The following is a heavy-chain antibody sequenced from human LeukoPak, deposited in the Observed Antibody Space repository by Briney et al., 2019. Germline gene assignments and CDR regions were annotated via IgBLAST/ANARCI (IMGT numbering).Heavy chain of an antibody. CDR3: ATHGYDSSFLDY. CDR1: GFTFSSYA. CDR2: ISGSGGST. Sequence: GGSLRLSCAASGFTFSSYAMGWVRQAPGKGLEWVSAISGSGGSTYYADSVKGRFTISRDNSKNTLYLQMNSLRAEDTAVYYCATHGYDSSFLDYWGQGTLVTVSS. V-gene: IGHV3-23*01. D-gene: IGHD3-22*01. J-gene: IGHJ4*02.